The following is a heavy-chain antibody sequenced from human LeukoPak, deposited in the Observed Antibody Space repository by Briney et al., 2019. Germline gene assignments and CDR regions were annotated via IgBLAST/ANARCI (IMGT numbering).Heavy chain of an antibody. CDR1: GFTFSIYA. Sequence: GGSLRLSCAASGFTFSIYAMTWVRQAPGKGLEWVSAITGSGDCTYYTDSVEVRVTISRDNSKNTVYLQMNSLRVEDTAVYHCAKDRRGVFDFWGQGTLVTVSS. CDR3: AKDRRGVFDF. V-gene: IGHV3-23*01. CDR2: ITGSGDCT. J-gene: IGHJ4*02. D-gene: IGHD3-10*01.